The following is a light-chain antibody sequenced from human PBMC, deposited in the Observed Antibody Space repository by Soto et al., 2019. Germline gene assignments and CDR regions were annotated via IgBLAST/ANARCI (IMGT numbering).Light chain of an antibody. CDR2: SAS. Sequence: EIVLTQSPATLSVSPGERATLSGRASQSLSNYLAWYQQKPGQAPRLLIYSASTRATGVPARFSASGSGTEFALTISSLQSEDFAVYYCQQYHIWPPTFGQGTKLEIK. CDR1: QSLSNY. CDR3: QQYHIWPPT. V-gene: IGKV3-15*01. J-gene: IGKJ2*01.